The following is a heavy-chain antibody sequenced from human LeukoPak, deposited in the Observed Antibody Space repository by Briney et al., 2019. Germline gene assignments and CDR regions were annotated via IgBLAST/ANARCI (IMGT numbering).Heavy chain of an antibody. Sequence: SETLSLTCAVYGGSFSGYYRSWIRQPPGKGLEWIGEINHSGSTNYNPSLKSRVTISVDTSKNQFSLKLSSVTAADTAVYYCARFTLKQFYYYDSSGYFYYFDYWGQGTLVTVSS. V-gene: IGHV4-34*01. CDR1: GGSFSGYY. J-gene: IGHJ4*02. CDR3: ARFTLKQFYYYDSSGYFYYFDY. D-gene: IGHD3-22*01. CDR2: INHSGST.